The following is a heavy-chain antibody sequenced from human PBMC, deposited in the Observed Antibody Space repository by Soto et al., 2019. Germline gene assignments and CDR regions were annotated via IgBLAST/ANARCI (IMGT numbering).Heavy chain of an antibody. CDR3: ARDYRDDSIWNCGY. D-gene: IGHD1-7*01. J-gene: IGHJ4*02. Sequence: SGTLSLTCTSSGGSSNYYYWTWIRQPPGKGLEWIENIANTGSTNYNPSLKSRVTISVDTPNNPFSLQLSSVTAADTAVYYCARDYRDDSIWNCGYWGQGTLVTVSS. CDR2: IANTGST. CDR1: GGSSNYYY. V-gene: IGHV4-59*12.